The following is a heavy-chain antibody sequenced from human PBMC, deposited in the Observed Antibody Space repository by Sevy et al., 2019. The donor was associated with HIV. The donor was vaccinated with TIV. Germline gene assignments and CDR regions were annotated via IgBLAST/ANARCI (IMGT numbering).Heavy chain of an antibody. CDR2: IYYSGST. CDR1: GGSISSSSYY. V-gene: IGHV4-39*01. D-gene: IGHD1-1*01. Sequence: SETLSLTCTVSGGSISSSSYYWGWIRQPPGKGLEWIGNIYYSGSTYHNPSLKSRVTISVDTSKNQFSLKLSSVTAADPAVYYCARTRGTYYYYMDVWGKGTTVTVSS. J-gene: IGHJ6*03. CDR3: ARTRGTYYYYMDV.